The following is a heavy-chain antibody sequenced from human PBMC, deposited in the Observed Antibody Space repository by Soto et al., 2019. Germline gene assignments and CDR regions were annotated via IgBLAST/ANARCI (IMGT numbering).Heavy chain of an antibody. Sequence: QTLSLTCTVSDRSISRYYGSWIRQPLGKGLEWIGRIYTSGSTNYNPSLKSRVSISVDTSKKHVSLRLNSVTAADTAVYYCAVWSALTQYYVDSWGHGTLLTVSS. CDR2: IYTSGST. V-gene: IGHV4-4*07. J-gene: IGHJ4*01. D-gene: IGHD3-3*01. CDR1: DRSISRYY. CDR3: AVWSALTQYYVDS.